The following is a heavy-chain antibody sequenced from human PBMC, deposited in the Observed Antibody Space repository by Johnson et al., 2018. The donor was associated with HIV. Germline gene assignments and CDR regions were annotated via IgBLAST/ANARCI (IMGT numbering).Heavy chain of an antibody. D-gene: IGHD7-27*01. V-gene: IGHV3-15*01. CDR3: TTALTGDAFNI. CDR1: GFTVSSNE. Sequence: VQLVESGGGVVQPGGSLRLSCVASGFTVSSNEMNWVRQAPGKGLEWVGRIKSKTDGGTTDYAAPVKGRFTISRDDSKNTLYLQLNSLKTEDTAVYYCTTALTGDAFNIWGQGTLVTVSS. CDR2: IKSKTDGGTT. J-gene: IGHJ3*02.